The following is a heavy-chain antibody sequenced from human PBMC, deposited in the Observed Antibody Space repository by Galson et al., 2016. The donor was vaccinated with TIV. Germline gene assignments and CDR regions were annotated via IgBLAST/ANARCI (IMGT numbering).Heavy chain of an antibody. Sequence: SLRLSCAASGFTFGSYDMHWVRQAPGKGLEWVAVISYDRSEKYFAGSVTGRFTISRDYSKNTLYVELNSLRTEDTAIYYCARAYQTYSFDIWGQGTLVTVSS. CDR3: ARAYQTYSFDI. J-gene: IGHJ3*02. CDR1: GFTFGSYD. D-gene: IGHD2-21*01. CDR2: ISYDRSEK. V-gene: IGHV3-30*04.